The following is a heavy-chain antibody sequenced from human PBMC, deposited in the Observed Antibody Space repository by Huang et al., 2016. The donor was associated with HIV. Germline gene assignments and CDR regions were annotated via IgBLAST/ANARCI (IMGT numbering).Heavy chain of an antibody. CDR2: IFPDDSDT. CDR1: GYSFSSYW. V-gene: IGHV5-51*01. D-gene: IGHD6-6*01. J-gene: IGHJ4*02. Sequence: VQLVQSGAEVKKPGESLKISCKGSGYSFSSYWIAWVRQMPGKGLEWMWIIFPDDSDTTYGPSFEGQVTISADKSIVTAYLQWSSLKASDTAMYDCARRFSSSSGYFDYWGQGSLVTVSS. CDR3: ARRFSSSSGYFDY.